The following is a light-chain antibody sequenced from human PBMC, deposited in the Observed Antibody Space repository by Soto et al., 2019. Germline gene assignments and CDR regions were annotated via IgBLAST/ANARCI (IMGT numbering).Light chain of an antibody. Sequence: EVVVAQSPATLSLSAVERGKLCCRASLSVSSDLAWYRQKPGQAPRLLIYRAFTRATGIPARFSGSGFGTDFTLTITTLQSEHFAVSYCQQYNNWPLTCGGGTKGDIK. V-gene: IGKV3-15*01. CDR1: LSVSSD. CDR3: QQYNNWPLT. J-gene: IGKJ4*01. CDR2: RAF.